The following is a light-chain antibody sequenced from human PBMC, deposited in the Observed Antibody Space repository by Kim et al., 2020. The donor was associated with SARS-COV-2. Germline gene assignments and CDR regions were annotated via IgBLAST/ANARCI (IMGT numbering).Light chain of an antibody. CDR2: QDN. Sequence: PGLTASHTCSGYKLGDKYVSWYQQKPGQSPGVVIYQDNQRPSGMPERFSGSNSGNTATLTISGTQAMDEADYYCQAWDSSTHNYVFGAGTKVTVL. V-gene: IGLV3-1*01. CDR1: KLGDKY. CDR3: QAWDSSTHNYV. J-gene: IGLJ1*01.